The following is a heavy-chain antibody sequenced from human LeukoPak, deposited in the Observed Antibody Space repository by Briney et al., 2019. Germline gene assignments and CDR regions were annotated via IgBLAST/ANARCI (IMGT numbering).Heavy chain of an antibody. D-gene: IGHD2-8*01. J-gene: IGHJ5*02. V-gene: IGHV1-18*01. CDR3: VRDIQWRFDP. CDR2: ISTNKGNT. CDR1: GYIFTSYG. Sequence: ASVGVSCKASGYIFTSYGISWVRQAPGQGLEWMGWISTNKGNTNYAQRLQGRVTMTADTSTTTAYMELRSLRSDDTAIYYCVRDIQWRFDPWGQGTLVTVSS.